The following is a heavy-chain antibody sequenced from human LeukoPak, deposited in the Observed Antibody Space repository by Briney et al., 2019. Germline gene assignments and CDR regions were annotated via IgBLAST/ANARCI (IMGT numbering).Heavy chain of an antibody. V-gene: IGHV4-4*07. D-gene: IGHD3-3*01. CDR1: GGSINIYY. CDR2: THSSGST. CDR3: ASYYDFWSGLDY. J-gene: IGHJ4*02. Sequence: SETLSLTCTVSGGSINIYYWNWIRQPAGKGLEWIGRTHSSGSTNYNPSFKSRVTMSVDTSNNQFSLKLGSVTAADTAVYYCASYYDFWSGLDYWGQGTLVTVSS.